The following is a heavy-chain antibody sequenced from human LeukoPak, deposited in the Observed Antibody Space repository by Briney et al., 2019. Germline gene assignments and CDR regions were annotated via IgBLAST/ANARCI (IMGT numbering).Heavy chain of an antibody. V-gene: IGHV4-61*02. J-gene: IGHJ6*03. CDR2: IYTSGST. CDR3: AGGYSYYYYYYYMDV. Sequence: SETLSLTCFISGDSISSGRYYWSWIRQPAGKGLEWIGRIYTSGSTNYNPSLKSRVTISVDTSKNQFSLKLSSVTAADTAVYYCAGGYSYYYYYYYMDVWGKGTTVTVSS. D-gene: IGHD5-18*01. CDR1: GDSISSGRYY.